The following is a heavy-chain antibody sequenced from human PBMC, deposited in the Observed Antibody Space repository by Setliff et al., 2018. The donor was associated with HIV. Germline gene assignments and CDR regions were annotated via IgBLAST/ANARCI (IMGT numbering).Heavy chain of an antibody. CDR2: IYYSGNT. CDR3: ATGQWLRGAFDI. Sequence: SETLSLTCAVCGGSFSGYYWSWIRQPPGKGLEWIGYIYYSGNTFYNPSLKSRVTISVDTSKSQFSLKVSSVTAADTAVYYCATGQWLRGAFDIWGQGTMVTVSS. CDR1: GGSFSGYY. D-gene: IGHD6-19*01. V-gene: IGHV4-59*06. J-gene: IGHJ3*02.